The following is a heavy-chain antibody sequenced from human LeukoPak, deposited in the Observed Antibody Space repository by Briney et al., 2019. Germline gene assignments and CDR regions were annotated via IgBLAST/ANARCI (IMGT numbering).Heavy chain of an antibody. CDR1: GYTFTGYY. Sequence: ASVKVSCKASGYTFTGYYLHWVRQAPGQGLEWMGWINPNSGDTKYEQKFQGRVTITRDTSINTAYLEMNRLSSHATAVYYCAADLAGYYTFAFDHWGQGTMVTVSS. V-gene: IGHV1-2*02. CDR3: AADLAGYYTFAFDH. CDR2: INPNSGDT. D-gene: IGHD3/OR15-3a*01. J-gene: IGHJ3*01.